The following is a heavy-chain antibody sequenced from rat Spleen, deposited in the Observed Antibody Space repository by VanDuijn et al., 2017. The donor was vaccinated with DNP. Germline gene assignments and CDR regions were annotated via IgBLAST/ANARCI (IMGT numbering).Heavy chain of an antibody. CDR2: IKTDGGST. V-gene: IGHV5-31*01. J-gene: IGHJ2*01. CDR3: ARGNYPGINTFDH. CDR1: GFTFNYYW. Sequence: EVQLVESGGDLVQPGRSLKLSCVASGFTFNYYWMAWIRQVPGKGLEWVASIKTDGGSTYYSDSVKGRFTISRDNAKSTLYLQMNSLRSEDTATYYCARGNYPGINTFDHWGQGVMVTVSS. D-gene: IGHD1-4*01.